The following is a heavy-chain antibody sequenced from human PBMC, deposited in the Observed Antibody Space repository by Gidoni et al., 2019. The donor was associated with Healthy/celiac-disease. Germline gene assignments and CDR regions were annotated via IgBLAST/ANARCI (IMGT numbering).Heavy chain of an antibody. CDR2: ISGSGGST. CDR1: GFTFSSHA. CDR3: AKSSQEGYDVAGEGDYYYYGMDV. Sequence: EVQLLESGGGLVQPGGSLRLSCAASGFTFSSHAMSWVRQAPGKGLEWVSAISGSGGSTYYADSVKGRFTISRDNSKNTLYLQMNSLRAEDTAVYYCAKSSQEGYDVAGEGDYYYYGMDVWGQGTTVTVSS. D-gene: IGHD5-12*01. J-gene: IGHJ6*02. V-gene: IGHV3-23*01.